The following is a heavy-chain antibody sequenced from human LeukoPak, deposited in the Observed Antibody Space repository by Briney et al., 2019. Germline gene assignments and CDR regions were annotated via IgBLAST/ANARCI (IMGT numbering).Heavy chain of an antibody. D-gene: IGHD4-17*01. CDR3: AKEAAYGDYQYYFDY. CDR2: ISGSGGST. Sequence: GGSLRLSCAASGFTFDDYAMHWVRQVPGKGLEWVSAISGSGGSTYYADSVKGRFTISRDNSKNTLYLQMNSLRAEDTAVYYCAKEAAYGDYQYYFDYWGQGTLVTVSS. V-gene: IGHV3-23*01. CDR1: GFTFDDYA. J-gene: IGHJ4*02.